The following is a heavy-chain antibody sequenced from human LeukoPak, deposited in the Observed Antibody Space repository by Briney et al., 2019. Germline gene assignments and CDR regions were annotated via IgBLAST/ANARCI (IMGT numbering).Heavy chain of an antibody. Sequence: PSETLSLTWAVYGGSFSGYYWSWVRQPPGKGLEWIGEISHIGSTNYNPSLESRVTISVDTSKNQFSLKLSSVTAADTAVYYCARGRWEVRFDPWGQGTLVTVSS. CDR1: GGSFSGYY. CDR3: ARGRWEVRFDP. D-gene: IGHD1-26*01. V-gene: IGHV4-34*01. J-gene: IGHJ5*02. CDR2: ISHIGST.